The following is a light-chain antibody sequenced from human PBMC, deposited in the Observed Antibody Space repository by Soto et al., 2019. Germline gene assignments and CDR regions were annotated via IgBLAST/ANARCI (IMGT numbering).Light chain of an antibody. CDR1: QSVVSN. V-gene: IGKV3-15*01. Sequence: EIVLTQSPATLSVSPGERATLSCRASQSVVSNLAWFQQTPGQAPRLLIYGPSTRATGIPARFSASGFGTEFTLTISSLQSEDFGLYYCHQYNNWPITFGQGTRLEIK. J-gene: IGKJ5*01. CDR2: GPS. CDR3: HQYNNWPIT.